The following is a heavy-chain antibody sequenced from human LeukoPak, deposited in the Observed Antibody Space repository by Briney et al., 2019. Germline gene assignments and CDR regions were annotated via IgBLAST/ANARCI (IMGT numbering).Heavy chain of an antibody. D-gene: IGHD2-15*01. V-gene: IGHV1-8*01. Sequence: ASVKVSCKASGYTFTIYDINWVRQATGEGLEWMGWMNPNRGNTGYAQKFQGRVTMTRNTSISTAYMELSSLRSEDTAVYYCARGLHCSGGSCYSSSWFDPWGQGTLVTVSS. CDR2: MNPNRGNT. CDR3: ARGLHCSGGSCYSSSWFDP. J-gene: IGHJ5*02. CDR1: GYTFTIYD.